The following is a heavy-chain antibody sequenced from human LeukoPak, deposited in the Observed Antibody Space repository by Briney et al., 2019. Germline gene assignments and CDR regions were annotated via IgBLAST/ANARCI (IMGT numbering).Heavy chain of an antibody. D-gene: IGHD6-6*01. V-gene: IGHV4-59*01. CDR3: ARGTHSSSPDY. CDR1: GVSISSYY. J-gene: IGHJ4*02. Sequence: SETLSLTCTVSGVSISSYYWSWIRQPPGQGLEWVGYIYYSGSTNYNPSLKSRVTITVDTSKNQFSLKLSSVTAADTAAYYCARGTHSSSPDYWGQGTLVTVSS. CDR2: IYYSGST.